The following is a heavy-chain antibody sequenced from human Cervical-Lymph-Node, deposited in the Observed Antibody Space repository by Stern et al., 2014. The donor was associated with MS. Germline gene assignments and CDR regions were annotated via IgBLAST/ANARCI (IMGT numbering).Heavy chain of an antibody. J-gene: IGHJ6*02. V-gene: IGHV4-30-4*01. CDR2: ISRSGHT. CDR3: ARLSVDYCTSFPCNHYALDV. Sequence: QVQLQESGPGQVKPSQTLSLTCTVSGVSRSRDDYYWSWVRQTPGEGLEWIASISRSGHTFFNPSLRSRGAMSVDTSETQFSLTLNSVTAADTAVYFCARLSVDYCTSFPCNHYALDVWGRGTAVTVS. CDR1: GVSRSRDDYY. D-gene: IGHD3/OR15-3a*01.